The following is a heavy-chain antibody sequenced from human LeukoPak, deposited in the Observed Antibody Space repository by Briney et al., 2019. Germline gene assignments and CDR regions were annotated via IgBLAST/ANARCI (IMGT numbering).Heavy chain of an antibody. CDR1: GFTFSGYS. CDR3: ARGTNYGDNGGEVDY. V-gene: IGHV3-21*01. D-gene: IGHD4-17*01. J-gene: IGHJ4*02. CDR2: ISSSSSYI. Sequence: GGSLRLSCAASGFTFSGYSMNWVRQAPGKGLEWVSSISSSSSYIYYADSVKGRFTISRDNAKNSLYLQMNSLRAEDTAVYYCARGTNYGDNGGEVDYWGQGTLVTVSS.